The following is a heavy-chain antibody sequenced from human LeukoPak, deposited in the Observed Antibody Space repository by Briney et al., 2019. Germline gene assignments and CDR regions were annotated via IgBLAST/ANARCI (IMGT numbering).Heavy chain of an antibody. CDR3: ARRAYGSGSFNRYHFDY. J-gene: IGHJ4*02. V-gene: IGHV4-59*08. Sequence: SETLSLTCTVSGVSISNYYWSWLRQPPGKGLEWFGYIYYSGSTNYNPSLKSRVTISVDTSSNQFSLKLNSVTAADTAVYYCARRAYGSGSFNRYHFDYWGQGTLVAVSS. CDR2: IYYSGST. CDR1: GVSISNYY. D-gene: IGHD3-10*01.